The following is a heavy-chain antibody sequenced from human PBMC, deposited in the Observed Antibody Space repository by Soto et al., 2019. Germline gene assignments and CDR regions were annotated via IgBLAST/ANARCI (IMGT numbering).Heavy chain of an antibody. CDR1: GFTFSSYS. J-gene: IGHJ6*02. CDR3: ARDLLVTSYYYYGMDV. V-gene: IGHV3-21*01. D-gene: IGHD2-15*01. CDR2: ISSSSSYI. Sequence: GGSLRLSCAASGFTFSSYSMNWVRQAPGKGLEWVSSISSSSSYIYYADSVKGRFTISRDDAKNSLYLQMNSLRAEDTAVYYCARDLLVTSYYYYGMDVWGQGTTVTVSS.